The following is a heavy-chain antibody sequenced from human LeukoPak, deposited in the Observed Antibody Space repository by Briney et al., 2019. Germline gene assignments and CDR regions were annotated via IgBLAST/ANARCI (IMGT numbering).Heavy chain of an antibody. CDR1: GYRFMNYG. Sequence: VASVKVSCKASGYRFMNYGISWVRQAPGQGLEWVGWISGYNGNTKYPQKFQGRVTITTETSTSAAYMELRSLRCDDTAVYYCARDDYGGNSGLFDYWGHGTLVTVSS. CDR2: ISGYNGNT. CDR3: ARDDYGGNSGLFDY. D-gene: IGHD4-23*01. J-gene: IGHJ4*01. V-gene: IGHV1-18*01.